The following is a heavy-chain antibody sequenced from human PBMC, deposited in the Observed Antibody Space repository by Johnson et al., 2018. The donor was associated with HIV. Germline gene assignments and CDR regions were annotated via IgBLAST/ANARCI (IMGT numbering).Heavy chain of an antibody. V-gene: IGHV3-33*06. CDR2: MWYDGSNK. D-gene: IGHD6-13*01. CDR1: GFTFSTYG. J-gene: IGHJ3*01. CDR3: AKDQWSSSGTNDAFDF. Sequence: VESGGGVVQPGRSLRLSCAASGFTFSTYGMHWVRQAPGKGLEWVAVMWYDGSNKYYADSVKGRFTISRDNSKNTLYLQMNSLRAEDTAVYYCAKDQWSSSGTNDAFDFWGQGKMVTVSS.